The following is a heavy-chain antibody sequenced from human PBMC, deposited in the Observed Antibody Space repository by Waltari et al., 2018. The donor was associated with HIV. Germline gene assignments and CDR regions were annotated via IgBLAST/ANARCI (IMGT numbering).Heavy chain of an antibody. V-gene: IGHV4-59*01. CDR3: ARAVVGATSPFDY. CDR1: GGSISSYY. Sequence: QVQLQESGPGLVKPSETLSLTCTVSGGSISSYYWSWIRQPPGKGLEWIGYIYYSGSTNYNPSLKSRVTISVDTSKNQFSLKLSSVTAADTAVYYCARAVVGATSPFDYWGQGTLATVSS. J-gene: IGHJ4*02. D-gene: IGHD1-26*01. CDR2: IYYSGST.